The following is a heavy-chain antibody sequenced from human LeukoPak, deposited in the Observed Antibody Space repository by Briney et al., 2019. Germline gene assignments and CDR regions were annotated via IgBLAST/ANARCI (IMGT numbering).Heavy chain of an antibody. Sequence: NASETLSLTCTVSGGSISSSSYYWGWIRQPPGKGLEWIGSIYYSGSTYYNPSLKSRVTISVDTSKNQFSLKLSSVTAADTAVYYCARHSGIAAAPFDCWGQGTLVTASS. CDR1: GGSISSSSYY. D-gene: IGHD6-13*01. CDR2: IYYSGST. CDR3: ARHSGIAAAPFDC. J-gene: IGHJ4*02. V-gene: IGHV4-39*01.